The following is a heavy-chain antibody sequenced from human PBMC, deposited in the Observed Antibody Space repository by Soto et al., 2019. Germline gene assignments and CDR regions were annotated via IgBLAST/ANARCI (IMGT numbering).Heavy chain of an antibody. Sequence: GGSLRLSCAASGFTFSSYSMNWVRQAPGKGLEWVSSISSSSSYIYYADSVKGRFTISRDNAKNSLYLQMNSLRAEDTAVYYCAREAWSGYYTGYFDYWGQGTLVTVSS. CDR3: AREAWSGYYTGYFDY. J-gene: IGHJ4*02. V-gene: IGHV3-21*01. CDR2: ISSSSSYI. CDR1: GFTFSSYS. D-gene: IGHD3-3*01.